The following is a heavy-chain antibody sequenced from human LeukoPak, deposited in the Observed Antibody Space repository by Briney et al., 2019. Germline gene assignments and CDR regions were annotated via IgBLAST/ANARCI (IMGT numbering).Heavy chain of an antibody. CDR3: AKDIGILWFGELNY. V-gene: IGHV3-9*01. J-gene: IGHJ4*02. Sequence: GGSLRLSCAASGFTFDDYAMHWVRQAPGKGLEWVSGISWNSGSIGYADSVKGRFTISRDNAKNSLYLQMNSLRAEDTALYYCAKDIGILWFGELNYWGQGTLVTVSS. CDR1: GFTFDDYA. D-gene: IGHD3-10*01. CDR2: ISWNSGSI.